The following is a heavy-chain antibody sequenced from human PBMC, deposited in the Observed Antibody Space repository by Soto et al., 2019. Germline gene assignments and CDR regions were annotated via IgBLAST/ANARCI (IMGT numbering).Heavy chain of an antibody. V-gene: IGHV1-69*01. Sequence: QVQLVQSGAEVKKPGSSVKVSCKASGGTFSSYAISWVRQAPGQGLEWMGGIIPIFGTANYAQKFQGRVTITADESTSTAYMELSSLRSEDTAVYYCARGGLRNMLPQRFGYYYGMDVWGQGTTVTVSS. J-gene: IGHJ6*02. CDR2: IIPIFGTA. CDR1: GGTFSSYA. CDR3: ARGGLRNMLPQRFGYYYGMDV. D-gene: IGHD2-8*01.